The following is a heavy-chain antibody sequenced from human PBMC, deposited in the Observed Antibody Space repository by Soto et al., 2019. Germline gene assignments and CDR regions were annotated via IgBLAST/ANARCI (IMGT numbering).Heavy chain of an antibody. J-gene: IGHJ4*02. CDR1: GFTFSDHH. CDR2: SRKKADSYTT. V-gene: IGHV3-72*01. D-gene: IGHD4-17*01. Sequence: EVQVVESGGGLVQPGGSLRLSCAVSGFTFSDHHMDWIRQAPGKGLEWVGRSRKKADSYTTEYAASVKGRFTISRDDSKNSLYLPLNSLKTEDTTVYYFACDYRDYWGPGTLVTVSS. CDR3: ACDYRDY.